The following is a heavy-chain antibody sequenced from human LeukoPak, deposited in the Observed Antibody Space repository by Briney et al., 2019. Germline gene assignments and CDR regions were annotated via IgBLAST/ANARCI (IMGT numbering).Heavy chain of an antibody. Sequence: RASVKVSCKASGGTFSSYAISWVRQAPGQGLEWMGRIIPILGVANYAQNFQGRVTVTADESTGTAYMELSSLRSEDTAVYYCARDPSTGRTTVVTPWFDPWGQGTLVTVSS. D-gene: IGHD4-23*01. V-gene: IGHV1-69*04. CDR3: ARDPSTGRTTVVTPWFDP. J-gene: IGHJ5*02. CDR1: GGTFSSYA. CDR2: IIPILGVA.